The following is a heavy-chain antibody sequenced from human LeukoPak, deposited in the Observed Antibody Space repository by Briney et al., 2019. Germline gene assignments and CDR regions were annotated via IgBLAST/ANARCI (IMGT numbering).Heavy chain of an antibody. CDR2: IKQDGSEK. CDR3: ARGGNYDLGY. CDR1: GFTSSNYW. Sequence: PGGSLRLSCEASGFTSSNYWMTWVRQAPRKGLEWVANIKQDGSEKYYVDSVKGRFTISRDNAKNSLYLQMNSLRAEDTAVYYCARGGNYDLGYWGQGTLVTVSS. J-gene: IGHJ4*02. V-gene: IGHV3-7*01. D-gene: IGHD3-3*01.